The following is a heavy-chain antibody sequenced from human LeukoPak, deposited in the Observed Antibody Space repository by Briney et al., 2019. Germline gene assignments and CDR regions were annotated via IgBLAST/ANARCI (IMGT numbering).Heavy chain of an antibody. CDR1: GFTFSRYW. J-gene: IGHJ3*02. CDR2: IKRDGIEK. CDR3: TRDTVEVPQGDAFDI. V-gene: IGHV3-7*04. D-gene: IGHD2-2*01. Sequence: PGGSLRLSCVGSGFTFSRYWMAWVRQAPGKGLEWVANIKRDGIEKYHVDSVKGRFSVSRDNSKNSLYLQMNSLRAEDTAVYYCTRDTVEVPQGDAFDIWGQGTMVTVSS.